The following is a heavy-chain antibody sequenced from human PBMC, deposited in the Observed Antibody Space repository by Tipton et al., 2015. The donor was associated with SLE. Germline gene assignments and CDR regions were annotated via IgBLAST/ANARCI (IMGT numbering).Heavy chain of an antibody. J-gene: IGHJ4*02. CDR1: GYSISSGYY. CDR2: IYHSGST. Sequence: TLSLTCAVSGYSISSGYYWGWIRQPPGKGLEWIGSIYHSGSTYYNPSLKSRVTISVDTSKNQFSLKLSSVTAADTAVYYCAIFYVVVPAAHFDYWGQGTLVTVSS. CDR3: AIFYVVVPAAHFDY. V-gene: IGHV4-38-2*01. D-gene: IGHD2-2*01.